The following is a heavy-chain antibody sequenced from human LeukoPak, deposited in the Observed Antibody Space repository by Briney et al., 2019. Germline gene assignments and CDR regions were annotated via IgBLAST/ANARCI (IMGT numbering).Heavy chain of an antibody. V-gene: IGHV4-30-4*08. J-gene: IGHJ5*02. CDR1: GGSISSGDYY. D-gene: IGHD6-13*01. CDR2: IYYSGST. CDR3: ARHDVAEPQLVPFEWFDP. Sequence: NPSQTLSLTCTVSGGSISSGDYYWSWIRRPPGKGLEWIGYIYYSGSTYYNPSLKSRVTISVDTSKNQFSLKLSSVTAADTAVYYCARHDVAEPQLVPFEWFDPWGQGTLVTVSS.